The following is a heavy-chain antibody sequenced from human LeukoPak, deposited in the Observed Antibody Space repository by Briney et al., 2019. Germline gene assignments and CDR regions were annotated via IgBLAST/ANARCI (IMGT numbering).Heavy chain of an antibody. CDR2: IYYSGST. D-gene: IGHD2-15*01. V-gene: IGHV4-59*08. CDR3: ARQGRLLPTPFDF. J-gene: IGHJ4*02. CDR1: GGSISSYY. Sequence: SETLSLTCTVSGGSISSYYWSWIRQPPGKGLEWIGYIYYSGSTNYNPSLKSRVTISLDTSKNQFSLRLSSVTAADTAVYYCARQGRLLPTPFDFWGQGTLVTVSS.